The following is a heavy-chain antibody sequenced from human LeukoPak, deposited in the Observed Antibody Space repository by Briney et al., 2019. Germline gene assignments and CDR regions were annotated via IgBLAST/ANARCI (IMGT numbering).Heavy chain of an antibody. CDR1: GGSFSGYY. CDR3: ARDSYTI. CDR2: IYHSGST. D-gene: IGHD2-2*02. V-gene: IGHV4-34*01. Sequence: SETLSLTCAVYGGSFSGYYWSWIRQPPGKGLEWIGEIYHSGSTNYNPSLKSRVTISVDKSKNQFSLKLSSVTAADTAVYYCARDSYTIWGQGTLVTVSS. J-gene: IGHJ4*02.